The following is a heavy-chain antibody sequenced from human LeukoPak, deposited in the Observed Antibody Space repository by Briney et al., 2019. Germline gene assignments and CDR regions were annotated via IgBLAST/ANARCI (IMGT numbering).Heavy chain of an antibody. CDR1: GFTFSSYA. V-gene: IGHV3-23*01. J-gene: IGHJ4*02. CDR2: ISGSGGST. Sequence: PGGSLRFSCAASGFTFSSYAMSWVRQAPGKGLEWVSAISGSGGSTYYADSVKGRFTISRDNSKNTLYLQMNSLRVEDTTIYYCAKARYSSSWCHFDYWGQGTLVTVSS. CDR3: AKARYSSSWCHFDY. D-gene: IGHD6-13*01.